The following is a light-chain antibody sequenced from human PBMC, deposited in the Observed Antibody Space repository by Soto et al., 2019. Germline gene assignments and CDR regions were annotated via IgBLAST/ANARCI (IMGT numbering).Light chain of an antibody. CDR1: SSDVGSYNL. CDR2: EGS. J-gene: IGLJ2*01. Sequence: QSALTQPASVSGSPGQSITISCTGTSSDVGSYNLVSWYQQHPGKAPKLMIYEGSKRPSGVSNRFSGSKSGNTASLTISGLQAEDEADYYCCSYAGLEVVFGGGTKLTV. V-gene: IGLV2-23*01. CDR3: CSYAGLEVV.